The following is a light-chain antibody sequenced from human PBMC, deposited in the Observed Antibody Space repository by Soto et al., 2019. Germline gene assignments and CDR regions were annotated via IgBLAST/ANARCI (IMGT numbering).Light chain of an antibody. CDR3: QQYNNWPLLT. J-gene: IGKJ3*01. Sequence: EIVMTQSPATLSVSPEERATLSCRASQSVSSNLAWYQQKAGQAPRLLIYGASTRATGIPARFSGSGSGTEFTLTISSLQSEDFAVYYCQQYNNWPLLTFGPGTKVDIK. CDR1: QSVSSN. CDR2: GAS. V-gene: IGKV3-15*01.